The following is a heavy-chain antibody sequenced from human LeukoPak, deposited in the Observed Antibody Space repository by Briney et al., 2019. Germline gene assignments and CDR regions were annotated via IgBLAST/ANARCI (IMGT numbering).Heavy chain of an antibody. V-gene: IGHV3-21*01. Sequence: PGGSLILSCAAGGFTFSHYSIDWVRQAPGKGLERVASITSSSSHIYYADSVKGRFTISRDNAKNEVYLQMNSLRAEDTAIYYCARVMMGATVTTFHYYCMDVWGVGTTVTVSS. CDR3: ARVMMGATVTTFHYYCMDV. CDR2: ITSSSSHI. CDR1: GFTFSHYS. D-gene: IGHD4-11*01. J-gene: IGHJ6*03.